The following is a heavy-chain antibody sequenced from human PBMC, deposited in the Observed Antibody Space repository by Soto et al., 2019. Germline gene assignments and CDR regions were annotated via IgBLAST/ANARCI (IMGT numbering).Heavy chain of an antibody. Sequence: QVHLVQSGAEVKKPGASVKVSCKASGYTFTDHSLHWVRQAPGQGLEWMGWINPHSGVTVSAENFEGRVTLTRDTSINTAYMEMGWLRSDDTAMYYCALEMSTITYFQYWGQGTLLTVSS. J-gene: IGHJ4*02. CDR2: INPHSGVT. CDR3: ALEMSTITYFQY. CDR1: GYTFTDHS. D-gene: IGHD5-12*01. V-gene: IGHV1-2*02.